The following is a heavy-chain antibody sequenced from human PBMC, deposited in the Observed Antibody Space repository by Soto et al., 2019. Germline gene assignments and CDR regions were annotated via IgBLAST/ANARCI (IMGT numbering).Heavy chain of an antibody. V-gene: IGHV5-51*01. CDR3: ARLGFNYDFLIGYYNVHQQYGIDV. J-gene: IGHJ6*02. Sequence: PGESLKISCMGSGYKVSTWHNFTSYCIAWVRQMPGEGLEWMGIIYPGDSDTRYSPSFQGQVTISADKSINSVYLQWSSLKASDTATYYCARLGFNYDFLIGYYNVHQQYGIDVWGQGPTVTVSS. CDR2: IYPGDSDT. D-gene: IGHD3-9*01. CDR1: GYKVSTWHNFTSYC.